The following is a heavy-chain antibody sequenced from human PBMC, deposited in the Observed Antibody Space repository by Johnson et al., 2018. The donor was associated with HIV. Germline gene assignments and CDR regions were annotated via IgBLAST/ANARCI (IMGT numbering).Heavy chain of an antibody. CDR1: RFTFDDYA. CDR3: ARDGPRGSYGAFDI. D-gene: IGHD1-26*01. CDR2: INWDGDST. Sequence: VQLVESGGVVVHPGGSLRLSCETSRFTFDDYAMHWVRQAPGKGLEWVSLINWDGDSTYYADSVKGRFTISRDNSKNSLYLQMNSLRAEDTALYYCARDGPRGSYGAFDIWGQGTMVTVSS. V-gene: IGHV3-43D*03. J-gene: IGHJ3*02.